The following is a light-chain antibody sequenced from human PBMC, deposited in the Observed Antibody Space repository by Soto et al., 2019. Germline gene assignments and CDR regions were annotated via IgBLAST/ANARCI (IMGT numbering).Light chain of an antibody. Sequence: EIVLTQSPATLSLSPGERATLSSRASQSVSSYLAWYQQKPGQAPRLLIYDASNRATGIPARFSGSGSGTDFTLTISSLEPEDFAVYYCQQRSNWPPGVTFGGGNKVEIK. CDR3: QQRSNWPPGVT. CDR1: QSVSSY. CDR2: DAS. V-gene: IGKV3-11*01. J-gene: IGKJ4*01.